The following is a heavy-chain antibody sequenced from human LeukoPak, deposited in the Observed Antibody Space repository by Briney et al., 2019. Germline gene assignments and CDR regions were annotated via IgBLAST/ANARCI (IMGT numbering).Heavy chain of an antibody. CDR3: ASTRGDWLLDAFDI. J-gene: IGHJ3*02. Sequence: SETLSLTCAVSGGSFSGYYWSWIRQPPGKGLEWIGEINHSGSTNYNPSLKGRVTISVDTSKNQFSLKLSSVTAADTAVYYCASTRGDWLLDAFDIWGQGTMVTVSS. CDR2: INHSGST. V-gene: IGHV4-34*01. D-gene: IGHD3/OR15-3a*01. CDR1: GGSFSGYY.